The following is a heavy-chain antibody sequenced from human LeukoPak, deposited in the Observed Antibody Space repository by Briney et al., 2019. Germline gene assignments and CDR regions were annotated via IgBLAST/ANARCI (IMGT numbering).Heavy chain of an antibody. D-gene: IGHD4-17*01. CDR1: GLNFSSRW. Sequence: GGSLRLSCAASGLNFSSRWTNWVRQAPGQGLEWVASIKEDGSEKHYVDSVKGRFTISRDNGKNSLYLQMNSLRAEDTAVYYCARGTVTTTAAFDYWGQGTLVTVSS. CDR2: IKEDGSEK. V-gene: IGHV3-7*03. J-gene: IGHJ4*02. CDR3: ARGTVTTTAAFDY.